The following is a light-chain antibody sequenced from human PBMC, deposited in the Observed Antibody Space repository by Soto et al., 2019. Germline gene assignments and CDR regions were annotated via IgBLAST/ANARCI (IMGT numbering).Light chain of an antibody. J-gene: IGKJ1*01. CDR2: GAS. Sequence: EIVLTQSPCTLSLSPGERATLSCRASQSVSSSYLAWYQQKPGQAPRLLIYGASTRATGIPARFSGSGSGTEFTLTISSLQSEDFAVYYCQQYNNWPPRATFGQGTKVDIK. V-gene: IGKV3-15*01. CDR3: QQYNNWPPRAT. CDR1: QSVSSSY.